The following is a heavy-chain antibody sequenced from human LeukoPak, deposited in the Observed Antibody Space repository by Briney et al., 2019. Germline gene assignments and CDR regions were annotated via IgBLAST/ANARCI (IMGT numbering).Heavy chain of an antibody. CDR3: ARTSEGGYFDY. V-gene: IGHV3-74*01. J-gene: IGHJ4*02. CDR1: GFTFSNYW. CDR2: INGDGSST. Sequence: GGSLRLSCAVSGFTFSNYWMHWVRQAPGKGLVWASRINGDGSSTTYADSLKGRFTISRDNAKNTLYLQMNSLRAEDTAVYYCARTSEGGYFDYWGQGAVVTVSS.